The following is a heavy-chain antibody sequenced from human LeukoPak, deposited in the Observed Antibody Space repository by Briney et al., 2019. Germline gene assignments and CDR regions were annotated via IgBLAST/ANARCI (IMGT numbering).Heavy chain of an antibody. V-gene: IGHV3-53*01. D-gene: IGHD3-3*01. Sequence: GGSLRLSCAASGFTVSSNYMSWVRQAPGKGLEWVSVIYSDGSTYYADSVEGRFTISRDNSKNTLYLQMNSLRADDTAVYYCARSVTIFGVVRYNWFDPWGQGTLVTVSS. J-gene: IGHJ5*02. CDR2: IYSDGST. CDR3: ARSVTIFGVVRYNWFDP. CDR1: GFTVSSNY.